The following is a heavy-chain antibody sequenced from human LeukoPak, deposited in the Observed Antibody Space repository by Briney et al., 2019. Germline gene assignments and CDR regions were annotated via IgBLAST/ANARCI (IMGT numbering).Heavy chain of an antibody. CDR1: GFTFSEYA. J-gene: IGHJ6*02. CDR3: TRDPGDYYYYYGMDV. V-gene: IGHV3-49*03. D-gene: IGHD4-17*01. Sequence: GRSLRLSCTASGFTFSEYAMSWFRQAPGKGLEWVGCIRSKAYGGTTEYAASVKGRFTISRDDSKSIAYLQMNSLKTEDTAVYYCTRDPGDYYYYYGMDVWGQGTTVTVSS. CDR2: IRSKAYGGTT.